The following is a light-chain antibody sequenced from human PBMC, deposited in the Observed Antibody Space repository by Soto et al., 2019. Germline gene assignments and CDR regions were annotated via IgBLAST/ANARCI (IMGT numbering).Light chain of an antibody. CDR2: GAS. CDR1: QRVSSSY. V-gene: IGKV3-20*01. CDR3: QQYGSSPT. Sequence: EIVLTQSPGTLSLSPGERATLSCRASQRVSSSYLTWYQQKPGQAPRLLIYGASSSATGIPDRFSGSGSGTDFTLTISRREAVDFAVYYCQQYGSSPTFGQGSKVEIE. J-gene: IGKJ1*01.